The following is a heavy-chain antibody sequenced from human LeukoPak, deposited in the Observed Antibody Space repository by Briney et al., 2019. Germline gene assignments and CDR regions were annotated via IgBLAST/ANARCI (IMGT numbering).Heavy chain of an antibody. Sequence: SETLSLPCTISGHFITGSSYYWGWIRQSPGKGLEWIGNIYYSGSTYYNSSLKSRVTISIDTSKNHFSLRLTSVTASDTAVYFFTRRSYDVWTGRSTLVVYWVQGALVAVSS. V-gene: IGHV4-39*02. CDR2: IYYSGST. J-gene: IGHJ4*02. CDR3: TRRSYDVWTGRSTLVVY. D-gene: IGHD3-3*01. CDR1: GHFITGSSYY.